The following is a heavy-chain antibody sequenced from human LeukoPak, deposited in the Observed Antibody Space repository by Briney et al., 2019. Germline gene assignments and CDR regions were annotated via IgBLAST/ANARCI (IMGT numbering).Heavy chain of an antibody. Sequence: PGGSLRLSCAASGFTFSSYSMNWVRQAPGKGLEWVSSISSSSSYIYYADSVKGRFTVSRDNAKNSLYLQMISLRVDDTAIYYCARDGAGIAAAGTPFDYGGQGTLVTVSS. D-gene: IGHD6-13*01. CDR1: GFTFSSYS. CDR2: ISSSSSYI. V-gene: IGHV3-21*01. CDR3: ARDGAGIAAAGTPFDY. J-gene: IGHJ4*02.